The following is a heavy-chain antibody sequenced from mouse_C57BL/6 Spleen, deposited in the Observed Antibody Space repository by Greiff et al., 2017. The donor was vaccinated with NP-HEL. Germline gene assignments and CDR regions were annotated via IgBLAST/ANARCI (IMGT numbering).Heavy chain of an antibody. CDR3: ARFLYYYGSSYGY. CDR2: IYPGSGST. Sequence: QVQLQQPGAELVKPGASVKMSCKASGYTFTSYWITWVKQRPGQGLEWIGDIYPGSGSTNYNEKFKSKAILTVDTSSSTAYMQLSSLTSEDSAVYYCARFLYYYGSSYGYWGQGTTLTVSS. V-gene: IGHV1-55*01. D-gene: IGHD1-1*01. CDR1: GYTFTSYW. J-gene: IGHJ2*01.